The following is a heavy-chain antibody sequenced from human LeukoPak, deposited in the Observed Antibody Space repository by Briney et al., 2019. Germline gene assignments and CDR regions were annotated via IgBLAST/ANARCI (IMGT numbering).Heavy chain of an antibody. D-gene: IGHD5-24*01. Sequence: GASVEVSCKAFGYTFTGYWMHWVRQAPGQGPEWMGVISPSGGSTIYAQKFKGRVTLTRDMSTSTDYLELSSLRSEDTAVYYCARIDGYKDFDLWGRGTLVTVSS. J-gene: IGHJ2*01. CDR1: GYTFTGYW. V-gene: IGHV1-46*01. CDR2: ISPSGGST. CDR3: ARIDGYKDFDL.